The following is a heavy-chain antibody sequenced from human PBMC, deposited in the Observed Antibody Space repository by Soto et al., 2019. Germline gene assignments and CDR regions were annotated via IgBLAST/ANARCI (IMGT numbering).Heavy chain of an antibody. CDR2: IIPHSGET. CDR1: GYSFTGYY. CDR3: ARETDDFTGGGHDL. D-gene: IGHD1-1*01. Sequence: QVQLVQSGAEGKRPGASVKVSCKASGYSFTGYYMHWVRQAPGQGLEWMGWIIPHSGETNYAQKFQARVTLTRDTSISTAYMQLSGLTSDDTAVYYCARETDDFTGGGHDLWGQGTLVTVSS. V-gene: IGHV1-2*02. J-gene: IGHJ5*02.